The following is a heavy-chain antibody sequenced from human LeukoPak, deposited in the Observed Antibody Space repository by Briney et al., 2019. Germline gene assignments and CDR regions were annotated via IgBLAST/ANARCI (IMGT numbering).Heavy chain of an antibody. CDR3: ARNRRPYGDYDY. V-gene: IGHV3-21*01. D-gene: IGHD4-17*01. J-gene: IGHJ4*02. Sequence: GGSLRLSCAASGFTVSSNYMSWVRQAPGKGLEWVSSITVSSSYIYYADSVKGRFTISRDSARNSVYLQMNGLRAEDTAVYYCARNRRPYGDYDYWGQGTLVTVSS. CDR1: GFTVSSNY. CDR2: ITVSSSYI.